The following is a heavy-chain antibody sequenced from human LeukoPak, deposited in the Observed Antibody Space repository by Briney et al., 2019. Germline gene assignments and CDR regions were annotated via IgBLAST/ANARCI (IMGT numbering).Heavy chain of an antibody. J-gene: IGHJ4*02. Sequence: PGGSLRLSCAASGFTFSGSAMHWVRQASGKGLERVGRIRSKGNNYATAYAASVKGRFTISRDDSKSTAYLQMNSLKSEDTAVYYCTRLYDSGFDYWGQGTLVTVSS. CDR3: TRLYDSGFDY. V-gene: IGHV3-73*01. CDR2: IRSKGNNYAT. CDR1: GFTFSGSA. D-gene: IGHD3-10*01.